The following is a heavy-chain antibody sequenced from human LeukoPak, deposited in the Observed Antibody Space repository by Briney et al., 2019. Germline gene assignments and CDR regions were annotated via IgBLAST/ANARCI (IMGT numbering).Heavy chain of an antibody. Sequence: SETLSLTCIVSGDSISYGYWSWLRQPPGKGLEWIGYIYYSGSTNYNPSLKSRVTISADTSKNQFSLKLSSVTAADTAVYYCARGSTYGSGSYRAYYYYYYYMDVWGKGTTVTASS. D-gene: IGHD3-10*01. J-gene: IGHJ6*03. CDR3: ARGSTYGSGSYRAYYYYYYYMDV. CDR1: GDSISYGY. CDR2: IYYSGST. V-gene: IGHV4-59*01.